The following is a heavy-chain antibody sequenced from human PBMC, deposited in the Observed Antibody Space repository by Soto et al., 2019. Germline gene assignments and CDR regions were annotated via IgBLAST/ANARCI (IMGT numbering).Heavy chain of an antibody. J-gene: IGHJ4*02. CDR2: IIPIFGTA. CDR1: GGTFSSYA. D-gene: IGHD1-26*01. V-gene: IGHV1-69*06. CDR3: ARVAVRRGGSYLGNY. Sequence: QVQVVQSGAEVKKPGSSVKVSCKASGGTFSSYAISWVRQAPGQGLEWMGGIIPIFGTANYAQKFQGRVTITADKSTSTAYMELSSLRSEDTAVYYCARVAVRRGGSYLGNYWGQGTLVTVSS.